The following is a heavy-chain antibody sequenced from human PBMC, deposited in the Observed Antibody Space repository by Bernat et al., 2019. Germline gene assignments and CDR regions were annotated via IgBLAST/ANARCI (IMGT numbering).Heavy chain of an antibody. Sequence: VQLVESGGGVVQPGRSLRLSCAASGFTFRSFAMHWVRQAPGKGLEWVANIKQDGSEKYYVDSVKGRFTISRDNAKNSLYLQMNSLRAEDTAVYYCARDRYYYGSGSYRYAFDIWGQGTMVTVSS. CDR3: ARDRYYYGSGSYRYAFDI. CDR2: IKQDGSEK. J-gene: IGHJ3*02. D-gene: IGHD3-10*01. V-gene: IGHV3-7*03. CDR1: GFTFRSFA.